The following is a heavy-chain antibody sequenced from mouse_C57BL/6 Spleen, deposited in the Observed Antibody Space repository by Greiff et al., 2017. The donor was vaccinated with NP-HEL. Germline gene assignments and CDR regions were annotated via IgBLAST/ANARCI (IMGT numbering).Heavy chain of an antibody. CDR3: ATGTWFAY. Sequence: SGPVLVKPGASVKMSCKASGYTFTDYYMNWVKQSHGKSLEWIGVINPYNGGTSYNQKFKGKATLTVDKSSSTAYMELNSLTSDDSAVYYCATGTWFAYWGQGTLVTVSA. CDR1: GYTFTDYY. V-gene: IGHV1-19*01. J-gene: IGHJ3*01. D-gene: IGHD4-1*01. CDR2: INPYNGGT.